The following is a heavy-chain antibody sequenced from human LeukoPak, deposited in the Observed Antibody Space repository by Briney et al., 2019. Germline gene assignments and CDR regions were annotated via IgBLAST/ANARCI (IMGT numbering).Heavy chain of an antibody. J-gene: IGHJ4*02. V-gene: IGHV3-23*01. CDR2: ISGSGGST. CDR1: GFTFSSYA. D-gene: IGHD5-24*01. CDR3: AKDERWLQLGH. Sequence: GGSLRLSCAASGFTFSSYAMNWVHQAPGKGLEWVSAISGSGGSTYYADSVKGRFTISRDNSKNTLYLQMNSLRAEDTAVYYCAKDERWLQLGHWGQGTLVTVSS.